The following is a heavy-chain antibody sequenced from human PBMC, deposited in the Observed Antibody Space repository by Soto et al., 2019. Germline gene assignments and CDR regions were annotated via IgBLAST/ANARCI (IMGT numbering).Heavy chain of an antibody. J-gene: IGHJ4*02. Sequence: GASVKVSCKASGGTFSSYTISWVRQAPGQGLEWMGRIIPILGIANYAQKFQGRVTITADKSTSTAYMELSSLRSEDTAVYYCATPDSSSRQGHFDYWGQGTLVTVSS. V-gene: IGHV1-69*02. D-gene: IGHD6-13*01. CDR2: IIPILGIA. CDR1: GGTFSSYT. CDR3: ATPDSSSRQGHFDY.